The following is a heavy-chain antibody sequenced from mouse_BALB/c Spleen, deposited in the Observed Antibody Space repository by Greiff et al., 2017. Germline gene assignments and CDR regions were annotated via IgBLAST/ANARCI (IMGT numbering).Heavy chain of an antibody. CDR3: AREDDGDAMDY. D-gene: IGHD2-12*01. V-gene: IGHV5-17*02. CDR1: GFTFSSFG. J-gene: IGHJ4*01. CDR2: ISSGSSTI. Sequence: DVQLVESGGGLVQPGGSRKLSCAASGFTFSSFGMHWVRQAPEKGLEWVAYISSGSSTIYYADTVKGRFTISRDNPKNTLFLQMTSLRSEDTAMYYCAREDDGDAMDYWGQGTSVTVSS.